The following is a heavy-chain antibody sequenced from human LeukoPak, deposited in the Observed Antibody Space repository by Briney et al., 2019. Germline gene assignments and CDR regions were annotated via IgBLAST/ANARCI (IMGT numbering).Heavy chain of an antibody. D-gene: IGHD4-23*01. V-gene: IGHV4-34*01. Sequence: PSETLSLTCAVYGGSFSGYYWSWIRQPPGKGLEWIGEINRSGSTNYNPSLKSRVTISVDTSKNQFSLKLSSVTAADTAVYYCARFTVVTHGFDYWGQGTLVTVSS. CDR2: INRSGST. CDR3: ARFTVVTHGFDY. J-gene: IGHJ4*02. CDR1: GGSFSGYY.